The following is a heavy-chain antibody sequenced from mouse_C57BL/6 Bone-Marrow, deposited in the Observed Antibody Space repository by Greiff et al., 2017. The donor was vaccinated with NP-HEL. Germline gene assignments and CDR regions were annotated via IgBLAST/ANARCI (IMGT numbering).Heavy chain of an antibody. V-gene: IGHV1-26*01. CDR2: INPNNGGT. J-gene: IGHJ3*01. CDR1: GYTFTDYY. CDR3: ARGDSLAY. Sequence: VLLQQSGPELVKPGASVKISCKASGYTFTDYYMNWVKQSHGKSLEWIGDINPNNGGTSYNQKFKGKATLTVDKSSSTAYMELRSLTSEDSAVYYCARGDSLAYWGQGTLVTVSA.